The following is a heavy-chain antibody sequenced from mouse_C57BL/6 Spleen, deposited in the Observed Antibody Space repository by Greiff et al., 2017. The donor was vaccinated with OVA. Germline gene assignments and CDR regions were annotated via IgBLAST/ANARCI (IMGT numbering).Heavy chain of an antibody. V-gene: IGHV1-82*01. Sequence: LQESGPELVKPGASVKISCKASGYAFSSSWMNWVKQRPGKGLEWIGRIYPGDGDTNYNGKFKGKATLTADKSSSTAYMQLSSLTSEDSAVYFCARSEAYYGSSHDYWGQGTTLTVSS. CDR1: GYAFSSSW. D-gene: IGHD1-1*01. CDR2: IYPGDGDT. J-gene: IGHJ2*01. CDR3: ARSEAYYGSSHDY.